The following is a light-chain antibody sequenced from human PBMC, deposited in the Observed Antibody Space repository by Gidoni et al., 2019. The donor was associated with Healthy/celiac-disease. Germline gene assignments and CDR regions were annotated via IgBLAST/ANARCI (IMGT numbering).Light chain of an antibody. Sequence: DIQLTQSPSFLSASVGDRVTITCRASQCISSYLAWYQQKPGKAPKLLIYAASTLQSGVPSRFSGSGSGTEFTLTSSSLQPEDFATDYCQQRNSYPLTFGGGTKVEIK. CDR3: QQRNSYPLT. CDR2: AAS. CDR1: QCISSY. V-gene: IGKV1-9*01. J-gene: IGKJ4*01.